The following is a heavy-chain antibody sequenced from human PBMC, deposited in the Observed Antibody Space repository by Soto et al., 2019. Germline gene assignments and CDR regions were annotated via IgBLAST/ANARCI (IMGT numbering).Heavy chain of an antibody. CDR3: ARGPGSSDWRFSYYYMDV. CDR1: FTSYD. CDR2: MNPNSGDT. Sequence: QVQLVQSGAEVKKPGASVKVSCTFTSYDINWVRQATGQGLEWMAWMNPNSGDTRYAQKLQGRDTMTRNTSSFTAYMELSSLRSEDTAVYYCARGPGSSDWRFSYYYMDVWGQGTTVTVSS. V-gene: IGHV1-8*01. J-gene: IGHJ6*02. D-gene: IGHD6-19*01.